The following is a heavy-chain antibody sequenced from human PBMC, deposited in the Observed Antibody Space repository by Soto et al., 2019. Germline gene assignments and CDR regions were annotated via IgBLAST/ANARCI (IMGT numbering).Heavy chain of an antibody. Sequence: SETLSLTCTVSCGSISSGCYYWSCIRQHPGKGLEWIGYIYYSGSTYYNPSLKSRVTISVDTSKNQFSLKLSSVTAADPAVYYCARGSPAAWDYWXQGSLVTVSS. J-gene: IGHJ4*02. D-gene: IGHD6-13*01. CDR1: CGSISSGCYY. CDR3: ARGSPAAWDY. CDR2: IYYSGST. V-gene: IGHV4-31*03.